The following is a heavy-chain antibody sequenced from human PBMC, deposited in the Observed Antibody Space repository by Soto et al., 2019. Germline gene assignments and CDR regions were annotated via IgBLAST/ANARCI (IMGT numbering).Heavy chain of an antibody. Sequence: ASVKVSCKASGGTFSSYAISWVRQAPGQGLEWMGGIIPIFGTANYAQKFQGRVTITADESTSTAYMELSSLRSEDTAVYYCARGGGPYDFWSGYRYYYYGMDVWGQGTTVTVSS. V-gene: IGHV1-69*13. CDR3: ARGGGPYDFWSGYRYYYYGMDV. D-gene: IGHD3-3*01. J-gene: IGHJ6*02. CDR2: IIPIFGTA. CDR1: GGTFSSYA.